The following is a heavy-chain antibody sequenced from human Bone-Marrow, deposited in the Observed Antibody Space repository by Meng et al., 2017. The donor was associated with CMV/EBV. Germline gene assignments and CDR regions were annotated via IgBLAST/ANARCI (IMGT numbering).Heavy chain of an antibody. CDR1: GGSVSSGSDY. CDR2: SYYSGST. D-gene: IGHD3-22*01. J-gene: IGHJ4*02. Sequence: GSLRLAYTVSGGSVSSGSDYWSWIRQPPGKGLEWIGYSYYSGSTNYNPSLKSRVTISVDTSKNQFTLKLSSVTAADTAVYYCARVDYDSSGYYEDFDYWGQGTLVTVSS. V-gene: IGHV4-61*01. CDR3: ARVDYDSSGYYEDFDY.